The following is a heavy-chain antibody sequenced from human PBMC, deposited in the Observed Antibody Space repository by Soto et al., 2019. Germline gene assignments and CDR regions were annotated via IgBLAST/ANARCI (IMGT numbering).Heavy chain of an antibody. J-gene: IGHJ5*02. CDR3: ARDRAPTQLLYGSGFDP. D-gene: IGHD2-2*02. CDR1: GFTFSSYA. CDR2: ISYDGSNK. V-gene: IGHV3-30-3*01. Sequence: LRLSCAASGFTFSSYAMHWVRQAPGKGLEWVAVISYDGSNKYYADSVKGRFTISRDNSKNTLYLQMNSLRAEDTAVYYCARDRAPTQLLYGSGFDPWGQGTLVTVSS.